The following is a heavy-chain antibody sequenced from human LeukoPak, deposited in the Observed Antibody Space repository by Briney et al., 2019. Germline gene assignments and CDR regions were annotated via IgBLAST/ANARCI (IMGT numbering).Heavy chain of an antibody. Sequence: SQTLSLTCAISGDSVSSNSASWNWVRQSPSRGLEWLGRTYYRSKWYNDSAVSVKSRISIYADTSKNQFSLQLNSVTPADTAVYVRGGRGWSVSLFDPWGQGTLVTVSS. D-gene: IGHD6-19*01. V-gene: IGHV6-1*01. J-gene: IGHJ5*02. CDR1: GDSVSSNSAS. CDR2: TYYRSKWYN. CDR3: GGRGWSVSLFDP.